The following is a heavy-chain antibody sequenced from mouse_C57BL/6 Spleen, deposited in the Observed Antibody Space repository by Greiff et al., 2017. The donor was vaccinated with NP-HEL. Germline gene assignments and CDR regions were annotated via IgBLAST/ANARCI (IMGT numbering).Heavy chain of an antibody. J-gene: IGHJ1*03. V-gene: IGHV1-50*01. CDR1: GYTFTSYW. Sequence: QVQLQQPGAELVKPGASVKLSCKASGYTFTSYWMQWVKQRPGQGLEWIGEIDPSDSYTNYNQKFKGKATLTVDTSSSTAYMQLSSLTSEDSAVYYCARGGGSSYEGYFDVWGTGTTVTVSS. CDR2: IDPSDSYT. D-gene: IGHD1-1*01. CDR3: ARGGGSSYEGYFDV.